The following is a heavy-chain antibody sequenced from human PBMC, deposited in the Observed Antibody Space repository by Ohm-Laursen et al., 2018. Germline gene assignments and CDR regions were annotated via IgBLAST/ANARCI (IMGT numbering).Heavy chain of an antibody. CDR2: ISETGSHI. Sequence: SLRLSCAASGFTLSSYDMNWVRQALGKGLEWISYISETGSHIYDADSMRGRFTVARDNAKNLLYLQMNSLRADDTAVYYCANHRSATWVHKRFDYWGQGTLVTVSS. D-gene: IGHD5-24*01. V-gene: IGHV3-21*04. CDR1: GFTLSSYD. CDR3: ANHRSATWVHKRFDY. J-gene: IGHJ4*02.